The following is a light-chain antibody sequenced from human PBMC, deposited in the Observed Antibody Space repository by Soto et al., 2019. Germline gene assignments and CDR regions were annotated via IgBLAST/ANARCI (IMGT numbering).Light chain of an antibody. CDR1: QSIGYY. V-gene: IGKV1-39*01. J-gene: IGKJ1*01. CDR2: AAS. Sequence: DIQMTQSPSSLSASVGDRVTITCRTSQSIGYYVNWYQQKPGQAPKLLIYAASSLQGGVPSRFIGSGSQTDFTLTISSLQPADFASYYCQQTYSTPWMFGQGTQLQI. CDR3: QQTYSTPWM.